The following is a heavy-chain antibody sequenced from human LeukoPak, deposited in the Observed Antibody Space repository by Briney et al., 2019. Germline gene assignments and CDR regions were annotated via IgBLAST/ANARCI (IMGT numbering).Heavy chain of an antibody. Sequence: PSETLSLTCTVSGGSISSYYWSWIRQPPGKGLEWIGSIYYSGSTYYNPPLKSRVTISVDTSKNQFSLKLSSVTAADTAVYYCARRGGSYYVRYFDYWGQGTLVTVSS. CDR1: GGSISSYY. CDR2: IYYSGST. V-gene: IGHV4-39*01. D-gene: IGHD1-26*01. CDR3: ARRGGSYYVRYFDY. J-gene: IGHJ4*02.